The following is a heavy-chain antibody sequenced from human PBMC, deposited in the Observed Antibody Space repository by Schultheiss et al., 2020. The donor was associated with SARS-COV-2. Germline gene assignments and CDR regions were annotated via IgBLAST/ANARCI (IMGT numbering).Heavy chain of an antibody. V-gene: IGHV3-66*01. CDR1: GFTFSNYA. D-gene: IGHD3-16*01. CDR3: ARDLAWGYPNGPFDY. CDR2: IYSGGST. Sequence: GGSLRLSCAASGFTFSNYAMSWVRQAPGKGLEWVSVIYSGGSTYYADSVKGRFTISRDNSKNTLYLQMNSLRAEDTAVYYCARDLAWGYPNGPFDYWGQGTLVTVSS. J-gene: IGHJ4*02.